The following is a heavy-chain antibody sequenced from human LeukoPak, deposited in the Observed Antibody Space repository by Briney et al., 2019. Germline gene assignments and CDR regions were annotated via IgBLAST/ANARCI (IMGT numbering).Heavy chain of an antibody. Sequence: ASVKVSCKASGGTFSSYAISWVRQAPGQGLEWMGGIIPIFGTANYAQKFQGRVTITADESTSTAYMELSSLRSEDTAVYYCARAGWVPAAIWSGWFDPWGQGTLVTVSS. D-gene: IGHD2-2*01. CDR1: GGTFSSYA. V-gene: IGHV1-69*13. CDR2: IIPIFGTA. J-gene: IGHJ5*02. CDR3: ARAGWVPAAIWSGWFDP.